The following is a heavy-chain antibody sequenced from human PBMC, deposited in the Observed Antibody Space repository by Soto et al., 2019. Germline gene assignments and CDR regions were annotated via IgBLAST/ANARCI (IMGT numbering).Heavy chain of an antibody. V-gene: IGHV2-5*02. D-gene: IGHD3-3*01. CDR3: AHSSLPIFWSGYYSFDY. CDR1: GFSLSTSGVG. CDR2: IYWDDDK. J-gene: IGHJ4*02. Sequence: QITLKESGPTLVKPTQTLTLTCTFSGFSLSTSGVGVGWIRQPPGKALEWLALIYWDDDKRYSPSLKSRLTITKDTSKNQVVLTMTHMDPVDTATYYCAHSSLPIFWSGYYSFDYWGQGTLVTVSS.